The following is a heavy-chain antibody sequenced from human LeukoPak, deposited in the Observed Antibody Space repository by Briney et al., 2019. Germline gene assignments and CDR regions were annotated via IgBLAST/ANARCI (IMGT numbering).Heavy chain of an antibody. Sequence: GGSLRLSCAASGFTFSAYGVTWVRQAPGKGLEWVSSMGVSGDNVHYADSVKGRFAISRDNSKNTLYLQMNSLRAEDTALYYCARAHNYDGPDYYYAFSDYWGQGTLATVSS. CDR3: ARAHNYDGPDYYYAFSDY. V-gene: IGHV3-23*01. CDR1: GFTFSAYG. D-gene: IGHD3-22*01. CDR2: MGVSGDNV. J-gene: IGHJ4*02.